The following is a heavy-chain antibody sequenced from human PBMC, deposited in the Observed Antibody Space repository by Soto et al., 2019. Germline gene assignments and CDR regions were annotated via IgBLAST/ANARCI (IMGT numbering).Heavy chain of an antibody. CDR3: ARVRGYGDPTWLDFEY. J-gene: IGHJ4*02. CDR1: GFTFSSYN. CDR2: ISSSSSTI. D-gene: IGHD4-17*01. V-gene: IGHV3-48*02. Sequence: EVQLVESGGGLVQPGGSLRLSCAASGFTFSSYNMNWVRQAPGKGLEWVAYISSSSSTIYYADSVKGRFTISRDNAKNSRYLQMNSLGDGVTAVYYWARVRGYGDPTWLDFEYWGQGTLVTVSS.